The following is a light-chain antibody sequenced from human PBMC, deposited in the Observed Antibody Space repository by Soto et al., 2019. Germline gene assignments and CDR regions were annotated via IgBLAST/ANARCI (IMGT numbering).Light chain of an antibody. CDR2: GAS. CDR1: QSVSNNY. Sequence: EIVLTQSPGTLSLSPGERATLSCRASQSVSNNYLAWYQQKPGQAPRLLIYGASNRATGIPDRISGGGSGTDFTLTISRLEPEDFAVYYCQQYGSSQWTFGQGTKVDIK. CDR3: QQYGSSQWT. J-gene: IGKJ1*01. V-gene: IGKV3-20*01.